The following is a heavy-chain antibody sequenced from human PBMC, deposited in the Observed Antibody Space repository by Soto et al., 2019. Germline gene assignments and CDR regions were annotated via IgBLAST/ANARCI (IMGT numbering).Heavy chain of an antibody. V-gene: IGHV3-20*04. CDR1: GFTFGDYG. CDR2: INWNGGST. CDR3: ARDGLGSGGDY. Sequence: GGSLRLSCAASGFTFGDYGMSWVRQAPGKGLEWVSGINWNGGSTGYADSVKGRFTISRDNAKNSLYLQMNSLRAEDTALYYWARDGLGSGGDYWGQGTLVTVSS. D-gene: IGHD3-10*01. J-gene: IGHJ4*02.